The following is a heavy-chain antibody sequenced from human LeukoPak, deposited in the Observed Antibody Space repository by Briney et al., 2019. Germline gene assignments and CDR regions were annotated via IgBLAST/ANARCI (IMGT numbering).Heavy chain of an antibody. CDR3: ARRGYDIHYAMDV. Sequence: PETLSLTCAVSGGSISSSNWWSWVRQPPGKGLEWIGEIYHSGSTNYNPSLKSRVTISVDKSKNQFSLKLSSVTAADTAVYYCARRGYDIHYAMDVWGQGTTVTVSS. D-gene: IGHD3-9*01. V-gene: IGHV4-4*03. CDR1: GGSISSSNW. J-gene: IGHJ6*01. CDR2: IYHSGST.